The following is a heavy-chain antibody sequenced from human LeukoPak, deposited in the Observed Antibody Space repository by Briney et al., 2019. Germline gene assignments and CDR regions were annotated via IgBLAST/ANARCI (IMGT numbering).Heavy chain of an antibody. Sequence: QPGGSLRLSCAASGFTFSSNYMSWVRQAPGKGLEWVSVIYGGGGTYYADSVKGRFTISRDNSKNTLYLQMNSLRAEDTAVYYCARGNPLEDYFDYWGQGTLVTVSS. J-gene: IGHJ4*02. CDR3: ARGNPLEDYFDY. D-gene: IGHD5-24*01. CDR2: IYGGGGT. CDR1: GFTFSSNY. V-gene: IGHV3-53*01.